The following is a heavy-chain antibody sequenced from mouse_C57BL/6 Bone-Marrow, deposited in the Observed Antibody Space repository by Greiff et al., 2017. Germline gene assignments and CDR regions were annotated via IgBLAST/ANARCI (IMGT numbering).Heavy chain of an antibody. CDR2: SRNKANDYTT. CDR1: GFTFSDFY. Sequence: EVHLVESGGGLVQSGRSLRLSCATSGFTFSDFYMEWVRQAPGKGLEWIAASRNKANDYTTEYSASVKGRFIVSRDTSQSILYLQMNALRAEDTAIYYCARDDPYLYAMDYWGQGTSVTVSS. D-gene: IGHD5-1*01. CDR3: ARDDPYLYAMDY. V-gene: IGHV7-1*01. J-gene: IGHJ4*01.